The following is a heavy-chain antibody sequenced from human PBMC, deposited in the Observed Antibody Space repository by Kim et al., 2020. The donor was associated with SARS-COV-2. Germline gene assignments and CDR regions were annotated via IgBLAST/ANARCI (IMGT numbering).Heavy chain of an antibody. J-gene: IGHJ6*02. Sequence: ASVKVSCKAPGHTFSNYYMHWVRQAPGQGLEWMGIINPSGGSTNYAQKFQGRVTMTRDLSTSTVYMELSSLRSEDTAVYYCSHCTSTSCLYSYGMDVWGQGTMVTVSS. V-gene: IGHV1-46*01. CDR3: SHCTSTSCLYSYGMDV. CDR2: INPSGGST. CDR1: GHTFSNYY. D-gene: IGHD2-2*01.